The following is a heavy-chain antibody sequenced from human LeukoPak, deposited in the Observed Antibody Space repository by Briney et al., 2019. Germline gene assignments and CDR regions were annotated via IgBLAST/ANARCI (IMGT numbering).Heavy chain of an antibody. D-gene: IGHD5-12*01. Sequence: PGGSLRLSCAASGFIFSSYSMNWVRQAPGKGLEWVSYISSSGSTIHYADPVKGRFTISRDNAKKSLYLQMNSLRVEDTAVYYCARDLHRSPYSGYVGCWGQGTLVTVSS. CDR2: ISSSGSTI. J-gene: IGHJ4*02. CDR3: ARDLHRSPYSGYVGC. V-gene: IGHV3-48*01. CDR1: GFIFSSYS.